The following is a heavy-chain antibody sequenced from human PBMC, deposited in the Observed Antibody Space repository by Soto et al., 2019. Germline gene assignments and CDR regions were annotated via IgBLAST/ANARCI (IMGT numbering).Heavy chain of an antibody. D-gene: IGHD2-2*01. CDR2: IWYDGSNK. Sequence: ESGGGVVQPGRSLRLSCAASGFTFSSYGMHWVRQAPGKGLEWVAVIWYDGSNKYYADSVKGRFTISRDNSKNTLYLQMNSLRAEDTAVYYCARDLAPFVVVPTAGMDVWGQGTTVTVSS. CDR3: ARDLAPFVVVPTAGMDV. CDR1: GFTFSSYG. V-gene: IGHV3-33*01. J-gene: IGHJ6*02.